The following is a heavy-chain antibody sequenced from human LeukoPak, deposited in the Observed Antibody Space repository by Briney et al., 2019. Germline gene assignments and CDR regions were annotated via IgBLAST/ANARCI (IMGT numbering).Heavy chain of an antibody. Sequence: GGSLRLSCAASGFTVSNNYMSWVRQAPGKGLEWVANIKQDGSEKYYVDSVKGRFTISRDNAKNSLYLQMNSLRADDTAVYYCASGRQLGYWGQGTLVTVSS. J-gene: IGHJ4*02. D-gene: IGHD6-13*01. V-gene: IGHV3-7*05. CDR1: GFTVSNNY. CDR2: IKQDGSEK. CDR3: ASGRQLGY.